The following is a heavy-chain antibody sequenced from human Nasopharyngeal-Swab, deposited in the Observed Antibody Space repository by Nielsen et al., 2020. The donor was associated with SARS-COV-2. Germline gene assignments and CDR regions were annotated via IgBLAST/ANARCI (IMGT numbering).Heavy chain of an antibody. D-gene: IGHD6-25*01. Sequence: GASLKISCAASGFTFSSYSMNWVRQAPGKGLEWVSSISSSSSYIYYADSVKGRFTISRDNAKNSLYLQMNSLRAEDTAVYYCARDVGFIDPAYWGQGTLVTVSS. J-gene: IGHJ4*02. CDR1: GFTFSSYS. CDR2: ISSSSSYI. V-gene: IGHV3-21*01. CDR3: ARDVGFIDPAY.